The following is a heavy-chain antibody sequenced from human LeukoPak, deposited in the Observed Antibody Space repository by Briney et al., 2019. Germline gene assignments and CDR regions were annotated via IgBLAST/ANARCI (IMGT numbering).Heavy chain of an antibody. CDR2: MWYDGSNK. CDR3: AKSDWFDP. V-gene: IGHV3-33*06. Sequence: GGSLRLSCAASGFTFSSYGMHWVRQAPGKGLEWVAVMWYDGSNKYYADSVKGRFTISRDNSKNTLYLQMNSLRAEDTAVYYCAKSDWFDPWGQGTLVTVSS. CDR1: GFTFSSYG. J-gene: IGHJ5*02.